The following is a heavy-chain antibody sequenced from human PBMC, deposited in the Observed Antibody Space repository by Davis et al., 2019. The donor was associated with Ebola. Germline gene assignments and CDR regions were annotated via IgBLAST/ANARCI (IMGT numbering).Heavy chain of an antibody. Sequence: MPSETLSLTCTVSGGSISSYYWSWIRQPPGKGLEWIGYIYYSGSTNYNPSLKSRVTISVDTSKNQFSLKLSSVTAADTAVYYCARHCTGGVCYPSPYAFDIWGQGTMVTVSS. J-gene: IGHJ3*02. V-gene: IGHV4-59*08. CDR1: GGSISSYY. CDR3: ARHCTGGVCYPSPYAFDI. CDR2: IYYSGST. D-gene: IGHD2-8*02.